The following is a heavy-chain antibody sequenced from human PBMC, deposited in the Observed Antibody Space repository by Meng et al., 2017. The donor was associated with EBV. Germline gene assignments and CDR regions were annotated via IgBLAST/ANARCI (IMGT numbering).Heavy chain of an antibody. CDR1: GGTFRSDA. Sequence: QVQLVQSGAEVKKPGSSVKVSCKTSGGTFRSDAVSWVRQAPGQGLEWMGGLIPMPDAPYYAQKFQDRVTITADESTSTHYMDLSGLRSEDTAVYYCASESGRGFTPDYWGQGTLVTASS. CDR2: LIPMPDAP. V-gene: IGHV1-69*01. J-gene: IGHJ4*02. D-gene: IGHD3-10*01. CDR3: ASESGRGFTPDY.